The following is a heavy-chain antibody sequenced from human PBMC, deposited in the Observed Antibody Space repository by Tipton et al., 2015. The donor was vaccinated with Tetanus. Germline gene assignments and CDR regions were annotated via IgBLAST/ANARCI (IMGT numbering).Heavy chain of an antibody. Sequence: TLSLTCSVSGASLSSYYWTWIRQSPGRGLEWIGHIFYSGSTKYNLSLKSRVTISVDTSKNQFSLKLRPVTAADTAVYYCATSGGGHCGAKCLINFFDPWGQGTLVTVSS. J-gene: IGHJ5*02. CDR3: ATSGGGHCGAKCLINFFDP. CDR1: GASLSSYY. D-gene: IGHD2-15*01. V-gene: IGHV4-59*08. CDR2: IFYSGST.